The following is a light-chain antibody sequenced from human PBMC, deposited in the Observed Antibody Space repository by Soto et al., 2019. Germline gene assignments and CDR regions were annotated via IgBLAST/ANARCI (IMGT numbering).Light chain of an antibody. CDR1: QSVSSN. CDR2: GAS. CDR3: QQYNNWPQT. V-gene: IGKV3-15*01. J-gene: IGKJ1*01. Sequence: EIVMTQSPATLSVSPGERPTLSCRASQSVSSNLAWYQQKLGQAPRLLIYGASTRATGIPARFSGSGSGTEFTLTISSLQSEDFAVYYCQQYNNWPQTFGQGTKVGIK.